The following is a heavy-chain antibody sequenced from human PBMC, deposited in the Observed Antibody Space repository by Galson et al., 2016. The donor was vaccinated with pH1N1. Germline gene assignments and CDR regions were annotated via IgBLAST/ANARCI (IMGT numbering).Heavy chain of an antibody. CDR2: ISRSGSTI. V-gene: IGHV3-48*04. CDR1: GFTFSSYS. J-gene: IGHJ4*02. Sequence: SLRLSCAVSGFTFSSYSMNWVRQAPGKGLEWVSHISRSGSTIHYADSVKGRFTVSRDNAKNSLYLQMNSLRAEDTAVYYCARPAEQQWLVILPFGYWGQGILVTVSS. CDR3: ARPAEQQWLVILPFGY. D-gene: IGHD6-19*01.